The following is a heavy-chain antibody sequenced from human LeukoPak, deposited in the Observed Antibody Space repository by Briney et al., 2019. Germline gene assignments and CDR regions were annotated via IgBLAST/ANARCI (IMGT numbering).Heavy chain of an antibody. CDR3: TRGGFGIVLSLFDN. CDR1: GDSVSRNSAS. D-gene: IGHD1-26*01. V-gene: IGHV6-1*01. Sequence: SQTLSLTCAISGDSVSRNSASWNWIRQSPSRGLEWLGRTYYRSRWHYDYAVSVESRMSINADTSKNQFSLQLNSVTPDDTAVYYCTRGGFGIVLSLFDNWGQGTPVTVSS. J-gene: IGHJ5*02. CDR2: TYYRSRWHY.